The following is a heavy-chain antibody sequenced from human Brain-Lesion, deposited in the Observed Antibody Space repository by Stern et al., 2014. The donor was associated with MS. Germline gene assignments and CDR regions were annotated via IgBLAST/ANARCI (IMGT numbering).Heavy chain of an antibody. CDR2: INPKSGGT. J-gene: IGHJ4*02. V-gene: IGHV1-2*04. CDR3: ATYYYDSTGYNDF. CDR1: GYTFTGYY. Sequence: QVHLVESGAEVKKPGASVKVSCKASGYTFTGYYMHWVRQAPGPGLEWMGWINPKSGGTNYAQKCQGWVTMTRDTAINTAYMELSRLRSDDTAVYYCATYYYDSTGYNDFWGQGTLVTVSS. D-gene: IGHD3-22*01.